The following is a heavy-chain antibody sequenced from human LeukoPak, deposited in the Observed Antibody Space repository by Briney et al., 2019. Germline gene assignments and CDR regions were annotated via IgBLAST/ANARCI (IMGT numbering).Heavy chain of an antibody. CDR3: ERDNRATVTTRFGY. CDR1: GYTFTSYG. Sequence: ASVKVSCKASGYTFTSYGISWVRQAPGQGLEWMGWISAYNGNTNYAQKLQGRVTMTIDTSTSTAYMELRSLRSDDTAVYYCERDNRATVTTRFGYWGQGTLVTGSS. J-gene: IGHJ4*02. CDR2: ISAYNGNT. V-gene: IGHV1-18*01. D-gene: IGHD4-17*01.